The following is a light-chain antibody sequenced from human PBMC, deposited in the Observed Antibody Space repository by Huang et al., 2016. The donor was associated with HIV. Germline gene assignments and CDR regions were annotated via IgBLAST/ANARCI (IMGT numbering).Light chain of an antibody. CDR1: QSVSSN. J-gene: IGKJ1*01. Sequence: EIVMTQSPATLSVSPGGRATLSCRASQSVSSNLAWYQQKPGQAPRLLIYAASTRATGIPARFSGSGSGTEFTLTISSLQSEDFAVYYCQQYNNWPRTFGQGTKVEIK. CDR2: AAS. CDR3: QQYNNWPRT. V-gene: IGKV3-15*01.